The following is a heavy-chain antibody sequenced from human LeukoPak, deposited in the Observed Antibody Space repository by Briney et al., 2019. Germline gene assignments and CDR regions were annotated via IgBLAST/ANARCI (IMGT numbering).Heavy chain of an antibody. CDR3: ARVPRGSYAPFDY. CDR1: GFTFSSYA. J-gene: IGHJ4*02. Sequence: GGSLRLSCAASGFTFSSYAMSWVRQAPGKGLEWVSAISGSGGSTYYADSVKGRFTISRDNAKNSLYLQMNSLRAEDTAVYYCARVPRGSYAPFDYWGQGTLVTVSS. V-gene: IGHV3-23*01. D-gene: IGHD1-26*01. CDR2: ISGSGGST.